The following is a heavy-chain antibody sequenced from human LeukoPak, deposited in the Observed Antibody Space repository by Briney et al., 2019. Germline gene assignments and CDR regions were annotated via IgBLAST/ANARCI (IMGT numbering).Heavy chain of an antibody. CDR2: IKSKTDGGTT. D-gene: IGHD1-14*01. V-gene: IGHV3-15*01. Sequence: GWSLRLSCAASGFTFSNAWMSWVRQAPGKGLEWVGRIKSKTDGGTTDYAAPVKGRFTISRDDSKNTLYLQMNSLKTEDTAVYYCTTIARRALYFQHWGQGTLVTVSS. CDR3: TTIARRALYFQH. CDR1: GFTFSNAW. J-gene: IGHJ1*01.